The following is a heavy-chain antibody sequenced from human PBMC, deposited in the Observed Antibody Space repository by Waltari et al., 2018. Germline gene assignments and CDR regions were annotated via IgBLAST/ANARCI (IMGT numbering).Heavy chain of an antibody. D-gene: IGHD2-8*02. CDR3: VRVALLVPGGKWNYFFDY. CDR1: GFTFSNYW. J-gene: IGHJ4*02. V-gene: IGHV3-7*01. CDR2: MKEDGTDIDK. Sequence: EVQLVESGGGLVQPGGSLRLSCVASGFTFSNYWMSWVRQAPGKGLEWVANMKEDGTDIDKYYVDSVKGRFTISRDNAKNSLYLQMNSLGAEDTALYYCVRVALLVPGGKWNYFFDYWGQGALVTVSS.